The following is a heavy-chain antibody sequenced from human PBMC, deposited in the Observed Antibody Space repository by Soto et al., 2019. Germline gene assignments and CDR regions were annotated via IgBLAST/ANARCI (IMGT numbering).Heavy chain of an antibody. CDR1: GFTFSSYW. J-gene: IGHJ4*02. D-gene: IGHD3-10*01. CDR3: AKKGGSGSSYFFFDS. Sequence: GGSLRLSCAASGFTFSSYWMSWVRQAPGKGLEWVSNIKHDGDDTYYADSVKGRFTISRDNSKNTLYLQMNNLRAEDTAIYSCAKKGGSGSSYFFFDSWGQGTLVTVSS. CDR2: IKHDGDDT. V-gene: IGHV3-23*01.